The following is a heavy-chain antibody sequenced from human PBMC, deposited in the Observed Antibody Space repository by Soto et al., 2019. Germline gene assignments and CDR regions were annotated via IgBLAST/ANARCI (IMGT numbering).Heavy chain of an antibody. D-gene: IGHD3-22*01. CDR2: IYHSGST. CDR3: ARDHRVQYYYDSSLVTDAFDI. V-gene: IGHV4-4*02. CDR1: GGSISSSNW. J-gene: IGHJ3*02. Sequence: QVQLQESGPGLVKPSGTLSLTCAVSGGSISSSNWWSWVRQPPGKGLEWIGEIYHSGSTNYNPSLKSRVTISVDKSKNQFPLKLSAVTAADTAVYYCARDHRVQYYYDSSLVTDAFDIWGQGTMVTVSS.